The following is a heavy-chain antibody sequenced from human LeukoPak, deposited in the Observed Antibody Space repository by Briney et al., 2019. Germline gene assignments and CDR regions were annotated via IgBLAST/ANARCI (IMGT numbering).Heavy chain of an antibody. CDR1: GFTFSTYW. J-gene: IGHJ4*02. CDR2: ISSSSSTI. CDR3: ASGYYYGTH. V-gene: IGHV3-48*04. D-gene: IGHD3-10*01. Sequence: GGSLRLSCAASGFTFSTYWMNWVRQAPGKGLEWVSYISSSSSTIYYADSVKGRFTISRDNAKNSLYLQMNSLRAEDTAVYYCASGYYYGTHWGQGTLVTVSS.